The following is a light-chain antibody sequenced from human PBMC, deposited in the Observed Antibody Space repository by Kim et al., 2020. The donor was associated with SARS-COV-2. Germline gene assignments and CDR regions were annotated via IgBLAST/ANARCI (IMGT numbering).Light chain of an antibody. CDR1: NIGTKK. V-gene: IGLV3-9*01. CDR2: RDS. CDR3: QVWDSTTASWV. J-gene: IGLJ3*02. Sequence: ALGQTATMTRGGKNIGTKKVHWYQQRPGQAPLLVIFRDSHRPSGISEQFSGSNSGNTASLTISRAQAGNEADFYCQVWDSTTASWVFGGGTKLTVL.